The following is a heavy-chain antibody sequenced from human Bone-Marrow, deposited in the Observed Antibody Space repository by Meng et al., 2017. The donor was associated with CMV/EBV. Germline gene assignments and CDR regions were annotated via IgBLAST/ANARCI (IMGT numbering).Heavy chain of an antibody. Sequence: GESLKISCAASGFTFSDYYMSWIRQAPGKGLEWVSYISSSGSTIYYAVSVKGRFTISRDNAKNSLYLQMDSLRAEDTAVYSFARQVRLDYWGQGTLVTVSS. D-gene: IGHD1-1*01. CDR1: GFTFSDYY. CDR2: ISSSGSTI. V-gene: IGHV3-11*04. J-gene: IGHJ4*02. CDR3: ARQVRLDY.